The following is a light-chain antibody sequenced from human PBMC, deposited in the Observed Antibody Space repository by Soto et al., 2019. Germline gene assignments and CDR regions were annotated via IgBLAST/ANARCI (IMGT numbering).Light chain of an antibody. V-gene: IGKV1-6*01. CDR1: QGVKNE. Sequence: QMTQSPSCVSPSVGDRVTITCRASQGVKNELGWYQQKPGKATKLVIYRASSLQSGVPSRFSGSGAGTYFTLTISSLQPEDSATYYCLQDYSYPRMFGQGTKVDIK. CDR2: RAS. J-gene: IGKJ1*01. CDR3: LQDYSYPRM.